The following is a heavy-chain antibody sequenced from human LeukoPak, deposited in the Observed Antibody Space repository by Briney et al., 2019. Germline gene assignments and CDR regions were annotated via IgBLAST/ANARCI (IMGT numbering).Heavy chain of an antibody. V-gene: IGHV3-30-3*01. CDR3: ATGITVTPFG. J-gene: IGHJ4*02. Sequence: GGSLRLSCAVSGFTFSRYAMHWLRQAPGKGLEWITLISYDAANREYADSVKGRFTISRDNSRNTVYLEMNNLRPEDTAVYYCATGITVTPFGWGQGTRVIVSS. CDR2: ISYDAANR. CDR1: GFTFSRYA. D-gene: IGHD4-17*01.